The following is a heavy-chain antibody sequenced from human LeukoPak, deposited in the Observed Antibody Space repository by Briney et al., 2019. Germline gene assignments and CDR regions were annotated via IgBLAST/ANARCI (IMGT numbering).Heavy chain of an antibody. CDR2: TSGSGGST. V-gene: IGHV3-23*01. CDR1: GFPFISHA. D-gene: IGHD3-22*01. CDR3: AFRAYPDSSGPSRWGYLDY. Sequence: GGSLRLSCAASGFPFISHAMTWVRQAPGRGLEWVSVTSGSGGSTYYADSVKGRFTSSRDNSKNTLYLQMNSLRLGDTAVYYCAFRAYPDSSGPSRWGYLDYWGQGTLVTVSS. J-gene: IGHJ4*02.